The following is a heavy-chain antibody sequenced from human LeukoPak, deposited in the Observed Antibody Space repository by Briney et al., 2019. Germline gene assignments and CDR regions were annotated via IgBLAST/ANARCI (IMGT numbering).Heavy chain of an antibody. V-gene: IGHV5-51*01. Sequence: GESLKISCKGSGYRFTSFWSGWVRQMPGKGLEWMGIIYPGDSDTRYSPSFQGLVTISADKSISTAYLQWSSLKASDTAIYYCVRQEMATIVYFDYWGQGTLVSVSS. D-gene: IGHD5-24*01. CDR1: GYRFTSFW. CDR3: VRQEMATIVYFDY. J-gene: IGHJ4*02. CDR2: IYPGDSDT.